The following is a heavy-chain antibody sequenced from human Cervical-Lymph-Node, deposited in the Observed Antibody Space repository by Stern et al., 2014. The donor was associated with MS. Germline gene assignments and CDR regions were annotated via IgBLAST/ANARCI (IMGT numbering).Heavy chain of an antibody. Sequence: EVQLVESGGGLVKPGGSLRLSCAASGFTFSSYSMNWVRQAPGTVLEWVSSISSSSSYIYYADSVKGRFTISRDNAKNSLYLQMNSLRAEDTAVYYCARDNFEYSTESFDYWGQGTLVTVSS. D-gene: IGHD6-6*01. CDR2: ISSSSSYI. CDR3: ARDNFEYSTESFDY. J-gene: IGHJ4*02. CDR1: GFTFSSYS. V-gene: IGHV3-21*01.